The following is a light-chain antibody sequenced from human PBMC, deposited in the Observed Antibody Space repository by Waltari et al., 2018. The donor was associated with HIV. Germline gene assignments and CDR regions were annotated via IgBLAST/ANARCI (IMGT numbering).Light chain of an antibody. J-gene: IGLJ1*01. CDR3: AAWDDSLNGHYV. CDR2: SNN. Sequence: QSVLTQPPSASGTPGQRVTISCSGSSSNIGSNTVKWYQQLPGTGPKLLIYSNNQRPSGVPDRFSGSKSGTSASLAISGLQSEDEADYYCAAWDDSLNGHYVFGTGTKVTVL. CDR1: SSNIGSNT. V-gene: IGLV1-44*01.